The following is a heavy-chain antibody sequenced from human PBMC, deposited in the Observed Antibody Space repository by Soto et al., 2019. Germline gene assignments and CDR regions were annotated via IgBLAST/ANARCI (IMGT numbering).Heavy chain of an antibody. CDR2: INHSGST. J-gene: IGHJ6*04. V-gene: IGHV4-34*01. CDR3: ARGRRYYDFWSGSSADV. Sequence: SETPSLTCAVYGGSFSGYYWSWIRQPPGKGLEWIGEINHSGSTNYNPSLKSRVAISVDTSKNQFSLKLSSVTAADTAVYYCARGRRYYDFWSGSSADVWGKGTTVTVSS. CDR1: GGSFSGYY. D-gene: IGHD3-3*01.